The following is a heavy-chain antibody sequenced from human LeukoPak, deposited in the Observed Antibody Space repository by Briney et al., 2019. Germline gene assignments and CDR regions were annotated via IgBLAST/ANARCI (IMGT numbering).Heavy chain of an antibody. CDR1: GGSFSGYY. J-gene: IGHJ5*02. CDR2: INHSGST. Sequence: SETLSLTCAVYGGSFSGYYWSWIRQPPGKGLEWIGEINHSGSTNYNPSLKSRVTISVDTSKNQFSLKLSSVTAADTAVYYCAGGGGFDPWGQGTLVTVSS. CDR3: AGGGGFDP. V-gene: IGHV4-34*01.